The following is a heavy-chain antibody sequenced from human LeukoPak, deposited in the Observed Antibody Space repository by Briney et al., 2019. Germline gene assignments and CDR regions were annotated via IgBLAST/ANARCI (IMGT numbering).Heavy chain of an antibody. CDR3: ARDRISYGDFDY. J-gene: IGHJ4*02. CDR1: GFTFSSYS. D-gene: IGHD3-10*01. Sequence: PGVSLRLSCAASGFTFSSYSMNWVRQAPGKGLEWVSSISSSSSYIYYADSVKGRFTISRDNAKNSLYLQMNSLRAEDTAVYYCARDRISYGDFDYWGQGTLVTVSS. V-gene: IGHV3-21*01. CDR2: ISSSSSYI.